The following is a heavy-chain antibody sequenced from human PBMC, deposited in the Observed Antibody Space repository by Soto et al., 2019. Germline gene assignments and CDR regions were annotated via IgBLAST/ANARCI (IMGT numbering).Heavy chain of an antibody. V-gene: IGHV1-69*01. J-gene: IGHJ5*02. D-gene: IGHD3-10*01. CDR3: ARGGVSLVRRVPHTINWFDP. CDR1: GGTFSSFA. CDR2: VFPMFETA. Sequence: QVQLVQSGAEVKKPGSSVRVACKASGGTFSSFAITWVRQAPGQGLEWIGGVFPMFETAASAQKFQGRVTITADDSTRTAYMELSSLRSDDTAVYYCARGGVSLVRRVPHTINWFDPWGQGTLVTVSS.